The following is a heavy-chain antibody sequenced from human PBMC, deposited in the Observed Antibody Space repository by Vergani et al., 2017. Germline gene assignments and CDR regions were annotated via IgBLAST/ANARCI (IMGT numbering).Heavy chain of an antibody. Sequence: QVQLQESGPGLVKSSETLSLTCSVSFDSIRNLYCNWIRQPPGKGLEWIGSIHYSENTNYNPSLKTRVTISVDTSKNQFSLTLTSVTAADTAVYYCARGSRAEGGSGPDKWGQGTLVTVSS. CDR2: IHYSENT. CDR1: FDSIRNLY. J-gene: IGHJ4*02. CDR3: ARGSRAEGGSGPDK. V-gene: IGHV4-59*11. D-gene: IGHD6-13*01.